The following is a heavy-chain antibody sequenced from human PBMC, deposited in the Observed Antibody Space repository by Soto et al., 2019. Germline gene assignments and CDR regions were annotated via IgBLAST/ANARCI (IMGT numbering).Heavy chain of an antibody. CDR3: ARAGTGTTEPDYRGMDV. CDR1: GYTFTFYY. CDR2: INPNSGVT. D-gene: IGHD1-7*01. V-gene: IGHV1-46*01. Sequence: QVQLVQSGAEVKKPGASVKVSCKASGYTFTFYYLHWVRQAPGQGLEWMGMINPNSGVTRYAQKLQGRATMTRDTYTSTVYMELSSLRSEDTAVFYCARAGTGTTEPDYRGMDVWGQGTTVTVSS. J-gene: IGHJ6*02.